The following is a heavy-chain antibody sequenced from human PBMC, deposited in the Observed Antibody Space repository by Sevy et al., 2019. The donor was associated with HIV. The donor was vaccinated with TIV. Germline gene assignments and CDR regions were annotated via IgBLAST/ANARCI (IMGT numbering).Heavy chain of an antibody. D-gene: IGHD5-18*01. Sequence: GGSLRLSCAASGFTFSSYDMHWVRQATGKGLEWVSTIGSAGDTYYPGSVKGRFTSSRENAKNSLYLQMNSLRAGDTAVYYCARAYSYGPKDVWGQGTTVTVSS. CDR1: GFTFSSYD. CDR3: ARAYSYGPKDV. CDR2: IGSAGDT. J-gene: IGHJ6*02. V-gene: IGHV3-13*01.